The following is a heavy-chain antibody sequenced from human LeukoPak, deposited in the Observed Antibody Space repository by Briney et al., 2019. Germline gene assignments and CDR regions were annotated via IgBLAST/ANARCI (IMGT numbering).Heavy chain of an antibody. CDR1: GGSISSYY. J-gene: IGHJ4*02. V-gene: IGHV4-59*01. CDR2: IYYSGST. Sequence: SETLSLTCTVSGGSISSYYWSWIRQPPGKGLEWIGYIYYSGSTNYNPSLKSRVTILVDTSKNQFSLKLSSVTAADTAVYYCARVGPYDSSGYLGYWGQGTLVTVSS. D-gene: IGHD3-22*01. CDR3: ARVGPYDSSGYLGY.